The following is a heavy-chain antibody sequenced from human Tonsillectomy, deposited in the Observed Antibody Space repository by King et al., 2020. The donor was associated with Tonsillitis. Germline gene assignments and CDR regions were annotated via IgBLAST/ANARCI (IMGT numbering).Heavy chain of an antibody. J-gene: IGHJ2*01. CDR2: VRYDGNGK. D-gene: IGHD7-27*01. V-gene: IGHV3-30*02. Sequence: VQLVESGGGVVQPGGSLRLSCAASGFSFRTYGIHWVRQAPGKGLEWVAFVRYDGNGKSYADSVKGRFTISRDNSKNTLFLQMNSLRPEDTAVYFCAKGGGETGDVWYSEIWGRGTLVTVSS. CDR3: AKGGGETGDVWYSEI. CDR1: GFSFRTYG.